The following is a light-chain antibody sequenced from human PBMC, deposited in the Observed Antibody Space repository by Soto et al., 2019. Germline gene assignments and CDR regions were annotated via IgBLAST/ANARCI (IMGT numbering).Light chain of an antibody. J-gene: IGLJ1*01. Sequence: QSVLTQPPSASGTPGQRVTISCSGSSSNIGSDTVNWFQQLPGTTPKLLIYGNYQRPSGVPDRFSGSKSGTSASLAISGLQSEDEADYYCAAWDGSLNAYVFGTGTQLTVL. V-gene: IGLV1-44*01. CDR2: GNY. CDR1: SSNIGSDT. CDR3: AAWDGSLNAYV.